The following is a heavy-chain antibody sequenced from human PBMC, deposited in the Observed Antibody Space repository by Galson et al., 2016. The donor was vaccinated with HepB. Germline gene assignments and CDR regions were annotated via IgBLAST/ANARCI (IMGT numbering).Heavy chain of an antibody. Sequence: SLRLSCAASGFTVSDLYMTWVRQAPGKGLEWVALIYNSGRTTYVDSVKGRFTISRDNSKNMMFLQMNNLRADDTAVYYCATQSASTKCYWCFDPWGQGTLVTVSS. D-gene: IGHD2-2*01. J-gene: IGHJ5*02. V-gene: IGHV3-53*01. CDR3: ATQSASTKCYWCFDP. CDR1: GFTVSDLY. CDR2: IYNSGRT.